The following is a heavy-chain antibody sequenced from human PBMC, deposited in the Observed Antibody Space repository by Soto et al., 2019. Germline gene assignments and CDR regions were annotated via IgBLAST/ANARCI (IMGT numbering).Heavy chain of an antibody. CDR1: VGTFSSCS. J-gene: IGHJ6*02. D-gene: IGHD3-3*01. CDR3: ARVFGNYDFWSGYYYYYGMDV. V-gene: IGHV1-69*06. CDR2: IIPIFGTA. Sequence: ASVNVSCKASVGTFSSCSISWVRQAPGQGLAWMGGIIPIFGTAKYAQKFQGRVTITADKSTSTAYMELSSLRSEDTAVYNCARVFGNYDFWSGYYYYYGMDVWGQGTTVTVSS.